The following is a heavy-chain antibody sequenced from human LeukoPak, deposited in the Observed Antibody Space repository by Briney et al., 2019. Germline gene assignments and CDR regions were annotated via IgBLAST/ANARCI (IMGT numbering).Heavy chain of an antibody. CDR2: ISGSGGST. J-gene: IGHJ4*02. CDR1: GFTFSSYA. Sequence: VHSGGSLRLSCAASGFTFSSYAMSWVRQAPGKGLEWVSAISGSGGSTYYADSVKGRFTISRDNSKNTLYLQMNSLRAEDTAVYYCAKLKWAGTLSNCDYWGQGTLVTVSS. D-gene: IGHD6-19*01. CDR3: AKLKWAGTLSNCDY. V-gene: IGHV3-23*01.